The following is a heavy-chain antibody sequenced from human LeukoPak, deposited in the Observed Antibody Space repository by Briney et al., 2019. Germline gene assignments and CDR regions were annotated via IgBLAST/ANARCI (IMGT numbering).Heavy chain of an antibody. Sequence: SETLSLTCTVSGGSISSYYWSWIRQPPGQGLEWIGEISLSGLTNYNPSLKSRVTMSLDKSKNHLSLNLTSVTAADTAVYYCSRESGAFSPFGYWGQGTLVTVSS. CDR1: GGSISSYY. D-gene: IGHD1-26*01. V-gene: IGHV4-59*12. CDR3: SRESGAFSPFGY. CDR2: ISLSGLT. J-gene: IGHJ4*02.